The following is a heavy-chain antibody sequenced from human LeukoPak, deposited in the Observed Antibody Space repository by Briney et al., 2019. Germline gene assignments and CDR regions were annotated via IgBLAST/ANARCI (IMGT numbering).Heavy chain of an antibody. CDR3: ARWDYGPYYYYYYMDV. D-gene: IGHD4-17*01. V-gene: IGHV3-9*01. CDR1: GFTFDDYA. J-gene: IGHJ6*03. Sequence: PGGSLRLSCAASGFTFDDYAMYWVRQAPGKGLEWVSGISWNSGSIGYADSVKGRFTISRDNAKNSLYLQMNSLRAEDTALYYCARWDYGPYYYYYYMDVWGKGTTVTVSS. CDR2: ISWNSGSI.